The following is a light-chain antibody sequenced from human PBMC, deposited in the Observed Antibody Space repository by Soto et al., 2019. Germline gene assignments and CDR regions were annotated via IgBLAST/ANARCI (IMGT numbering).Light chain of an antibody. V-gene: IGKV1-39*01. Sequence: DIQMTQSPSSLSASVGERVTITSRASQSISSYLNWYQQKPGKAPKLLIYAASSLQSGVPSRFSGSGSGTDFTLTISSLQPEDFATYYCQQSYSTLWTFGQGTKVDIK. J-gene: IGKJ1*01. CDR1: QSISSY. CDR3: QQSYSTLWT. CDR2: AAS.